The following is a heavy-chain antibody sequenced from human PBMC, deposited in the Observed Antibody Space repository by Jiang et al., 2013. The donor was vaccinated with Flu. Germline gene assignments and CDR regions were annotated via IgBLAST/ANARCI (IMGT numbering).Heavy chain of an antibody. J-gene: IGHJ6*02. CDR3: AKDRGGGITIFGVGYSKRSYGMDV. V-gene: IGHV3-43*01. CDR1: TFDDYT. D-gene: IGHD3-3*01. CDR2: ISWDGGST. Sequence: TFDDYTMHWVRQAPGKGLEWVSLISWDGGSTYYADSVKGRFTISRDNSKNSLYLQMNSLRTEDTALYYCAKDRGGGITIFGVGYSKRSYGMDVWGQGTTVTVSS.